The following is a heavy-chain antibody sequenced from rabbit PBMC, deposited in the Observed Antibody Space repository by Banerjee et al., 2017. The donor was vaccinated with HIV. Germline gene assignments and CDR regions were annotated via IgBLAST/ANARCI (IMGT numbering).Heavy chain of an antibody. Sequence: QSLEESGGDLVKPGGSLALTCKASGIDFSSGYYMYWVRQAPGKGLEWIGTIGTDSSGSTVYASWAKGRFTISKTSSTTVTLQMTSLTAADTATHFCTRGGNLWGPGTLVTVS. V-gene: IGHV1S40*01. CDR2: IGTDSSGST. J-gene: IGHJ4*01. CDR3: TRGGNL. CDR1: GIDFSSGYY.